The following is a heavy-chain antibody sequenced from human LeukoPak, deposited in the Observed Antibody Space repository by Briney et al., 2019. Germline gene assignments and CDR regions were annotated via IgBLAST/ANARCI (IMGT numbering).Heavy chain of an antibody. V-gene: IGHV4-30-2*01. CDR3: ARDAYQWLADAFDI. Sequence: SQTLSLTCTVSGGSISSGAYYWSWIRQPPGRGLEWIGYIYHSGGTYYNPSLKSRVTISVDRSKNQFSLKVSSVTAADTAVYYCARDAYQWLADAFDIWGQGIMVTVSS. J-gene: IGHJ3*02. CDR2: IYHSGGT. CDR1: GGSISSGAYY. D-gene: IGHD6-19*01.